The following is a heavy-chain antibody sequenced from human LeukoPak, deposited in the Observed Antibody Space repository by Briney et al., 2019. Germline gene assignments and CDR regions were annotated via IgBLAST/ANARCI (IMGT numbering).Heavy chain of an antibody. V-gene: IGHV1-69*05. CDR1: GYTFTSYD. J-gene: IGHJ4*02. Sequence: GASVKVSCKASGYTFTSYDINWVRQATGQGLEWMGRIIPIFGTANYAQKFQGRVTITTDESTSTAHMELSSLRSEDTAVYYCARPKSLGATGNYFDYWGQGTLVTVSS. CDR3: ARPKSLGATGNYFDY. CDR2: IIPIFGTA. D-gene: IGHD1-26*01.